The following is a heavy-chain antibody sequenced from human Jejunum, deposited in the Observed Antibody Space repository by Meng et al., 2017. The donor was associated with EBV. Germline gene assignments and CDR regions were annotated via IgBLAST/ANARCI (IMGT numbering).Heavy chain of an antibody. J-gene: IGHJ4*02. V-gene: IGHV1-46*01. CDR3: ARDLSEYCSGGNCYSFLF. Sequence: QVQLVQSGAELTKPXXSGTVXRKSSGXTFSDYYIHWVRQAPGQGLEWMGIINPTGTYTEYTRQFQGRVTITRDTSASTAYMELSSLISEDTAVYFCARDLSEYCSGGNCYSFLFWGQGTMVTVSS. CDR1: GXTFSDYY. D-gene: IGHD2-15*01. CDR2: INPTGTYT.